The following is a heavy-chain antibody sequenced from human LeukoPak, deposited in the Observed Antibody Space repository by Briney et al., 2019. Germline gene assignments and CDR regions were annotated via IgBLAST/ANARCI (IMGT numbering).Heavy chain of an antibody. V-gene: IGHV3-21*01. CDR3: AREMLASVAAQS. J-gene: IGHJ5*02. D-gene: IGHD6-19*01. Sequence: GGSLRLSCAASGFTFSSYSMNWVRQAPGKGLEWVSSITSSSSYIYYADSVKGRFTISRDNAKNSLYLQMNSLRAEDTAVYYCAREMLASVAAQSWGQGTLVTVSS. CDR1: GFTFSSYS. CDR2: ITSSSSYI.